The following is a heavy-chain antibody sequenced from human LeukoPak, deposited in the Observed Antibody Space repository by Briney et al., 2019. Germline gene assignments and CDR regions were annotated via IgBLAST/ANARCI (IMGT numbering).Heavy chain of an antibody. CDR1: GGTFSSYA. CDR3: ALGGVVVVAANNWFDP. Sequence: ASVKVSCKACGGTFSSYAISWVRQARGQGREWMGRIIPIFGIANYAQKFQGRVTITADKSTSTAYMELSSLRSEDTAVYYCALGGVVVVAANNWFDPWGQGTLVTVSS. CDR2: IIPIFGIA. J-gene: IGHJ5*02. V-gene: IGHV1-69*04. D-gene: IGHD2-15*01.